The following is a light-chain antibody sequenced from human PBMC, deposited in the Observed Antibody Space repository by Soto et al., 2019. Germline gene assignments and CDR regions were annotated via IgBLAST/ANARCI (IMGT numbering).Light chain of an antibody. J-gene: IGLJ2*01. CDR3: SSYTSSSTLV. CDR1: SSDIGTYNY. CDR2: EVT. Sequence: QSALTQPASVSESPGQSITISCTGTSSDIGTYNYVSWYQQSPGKAPKLMIYEVTNRPSGVSNRFSASKSGNTASLTISGLQAEDEADYYCSSYTSSSTLVFGGGTKLTVL. V-gene: IGLV2-14*01.